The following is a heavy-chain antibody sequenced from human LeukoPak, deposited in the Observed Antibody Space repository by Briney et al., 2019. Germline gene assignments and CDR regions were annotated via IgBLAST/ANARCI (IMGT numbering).Heavy chain of an antibody. V-gene: IGHV1-2*02. D-gene: IGHD6-19*01. J-gene: IGHJ4*02. CDR3: ARGNIAVAGPDF. CDR2: INPNSGGT. Sequence: ASVKVSCKASGYTFTGYYMHWVRQAPGQGLEWMGWINPNSGGTNYAQKFQGRVTMTRDTSISTVYMELSSLRSEDTAVYYCARGNIAVAGPDFWGQGTLVTVSS. CDR1: GYTFTGYY.